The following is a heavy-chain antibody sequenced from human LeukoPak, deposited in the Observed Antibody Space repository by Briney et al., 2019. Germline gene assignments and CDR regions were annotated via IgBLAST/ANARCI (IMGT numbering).Heavy chain of an antibody. Sequence: SETLSLTCTVSGGSISTYYWSWIRQPPGKRLEWIGYFDHRGNTNYNPSLKSRVTISEDTSKNEFSLNLSSVTASDTAVYYCARHGSSASSGWYRLDYWGQGTLVTVSS. CDR3: ARHGSSASSGWYRLDY. D-gene: IGHD6-19*01. CDR1: GGSISTYY. CDR2: FDHRGNT. V-gene: IGHV4-59*08. J-gene: IGHJ4*02.